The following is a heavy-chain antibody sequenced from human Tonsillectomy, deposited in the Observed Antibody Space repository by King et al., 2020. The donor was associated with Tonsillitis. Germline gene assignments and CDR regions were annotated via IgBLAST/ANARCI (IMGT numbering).Heavy chain of an antibody. CDR3: ARAIAAAGDYYYYYMDV. D-gene: IGHD6-13*01. CDR2: MNNSGST. V-gene: IGHV4-59*01. CDR1: GGSISSYY. Sequence: LQLQESGPGLVKPSETLSLTCTVSGGSISSYYWSWIRQPPGKGLEWIGCMNNSGSTNYNPSLKSRVTISVDMSKNQFSLKLSSVTAADTAVYYCARAIAAAGDYYYYYMDVWGIGTTVTVSS. J-gene: IGHJ6*03.